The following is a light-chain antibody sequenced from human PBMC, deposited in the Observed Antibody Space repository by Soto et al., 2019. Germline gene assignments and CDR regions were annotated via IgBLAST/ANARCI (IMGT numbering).Light chain of an antibody. V-gene: IGKV3-20*01. CDR2: GAS. CDR3: QQYGSSPWA. Sequence: LVLTQSPGTLSLSPGERATLSCRASQSVSSSYLAWYQQKPGQAPRLLIYGASSRATGIPDRFSGSGSGTDFTLTISRLEPEDFAVYYWQQYGSSPWAFGQGTRLESK. CDR1: QSVSSSY. J-gene: IGKJ5*01.